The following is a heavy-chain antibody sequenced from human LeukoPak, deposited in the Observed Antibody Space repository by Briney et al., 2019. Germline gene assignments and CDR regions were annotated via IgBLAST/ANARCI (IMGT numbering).Heavy chain of an antibody. CDR3: ARVTMVRGGNYYYYYMDV. Sequence: PGGTLRLSCAASGFTFSSYGMSWVRQAPGKGLEWVSAISGSGGSTYYADSVKGRFTISRDNAKNSLYLQMNSLRAEDTAVYYCARVTMVRGGNYYYYYMDVWGKGTTVTISS. V-gene: IGHV3-23*01. CDR2: ISGSGGST. D-gene: IGHD3-10*01. CDR1: GFTFSSYG. J-gene: IGHJ6*03.